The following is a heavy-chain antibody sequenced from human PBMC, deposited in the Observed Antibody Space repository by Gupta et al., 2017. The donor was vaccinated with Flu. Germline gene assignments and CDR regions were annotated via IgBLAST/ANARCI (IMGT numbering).Heavy chain of an antibody. CDR2: INHSGNT. V-gene: IGHV4-34*01. Sequence: QVQLQQWGAGLLKPSETLSLTCAVYGGSFSGYYWSWIRQPPGKGLEWIGEINHSGNTNYNPSLKSRVTISVDTSKNQFSLKLSSVTAADTAVYYCARGRRRAAGRSGWFDPWGQGTLVTVSS. D-gene: IGHD6-13*01. CDR3: ARGRRRAAGRSGWFDP. J-gene: IGHJ5*02. CDR1: GGSFSGYY.